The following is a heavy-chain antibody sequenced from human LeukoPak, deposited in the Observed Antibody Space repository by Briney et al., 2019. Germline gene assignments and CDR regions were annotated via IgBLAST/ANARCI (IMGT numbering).Heavy chain of an antibody. J-gene: IGHJ4*02. CDR3: ARGSNHYYHYFDS. CDR1: GFTFSSYW. CDR2: IKSDGSSI. D-gene: IGHD1-14*01. V-gene: IGHV3-74*01. Sequence: GGSLRLSCAASGFTFSSYWMHWVRQAPGKGLVWVSRIKSDGSSIRYADSVKGRFTISRDNARTTLFLQMNSLRAEDTAVYYCARGSNHYYHYFDSWGQGTLVTVSS.